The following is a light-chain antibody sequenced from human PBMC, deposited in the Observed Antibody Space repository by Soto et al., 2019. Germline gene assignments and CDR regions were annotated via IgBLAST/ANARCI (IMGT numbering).Light chain of an antibody. V-gene: IGLV2-14*01. CDR1: SSDVVGYNY. CDR2: DVS. Sequence: QSVLTQPASVSGSPGQSITISCTGTSSDVVGYNYVSWYQQHPGKAPKLMIYDVSNRPSGVSNRFSGSKSGKTASLTISGLQADDEADYYCSSYTSSSTLYVFGTGTKLTVL. J-gene: IGLJ1*01. CDR3: SSYTSSSTLYV.